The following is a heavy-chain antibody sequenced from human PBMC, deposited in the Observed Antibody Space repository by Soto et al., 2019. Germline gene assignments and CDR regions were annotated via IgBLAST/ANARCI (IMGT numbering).Heavy chain of an antibody. CDR2: ISAYNGNT. V-gene: IGHV1-18*01. J-gene: IGHJ4*02. D-gene: IGHD3-3*01. Sequence: ASVKVSCKASGYTFTSYGISWVRQAPGQGLEWMGWISAYNGNTNYAQKLQGRVTMTTDTSTSTAYMELRSLRSDDTAVYYCARRYYDFWSGYYTVDYWGQGTLVTVSS. CDR1: GYTFTSYG. CDR3: ARRYYDFWSGYYTVDY.